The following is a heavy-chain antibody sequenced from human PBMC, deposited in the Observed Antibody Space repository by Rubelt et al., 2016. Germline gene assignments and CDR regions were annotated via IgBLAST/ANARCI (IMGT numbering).Heavy chain of an antibody. CDR2: ISWNSGSI. Sequence: TFDDYAMHWVRQAPGKGLEWVSGISWNSGSIGYADAVKGRFTISRDNAKNSLYLQMNSLRAEDTALYYCAKELLSTPILFCSGGSCYPRGAFDIWGQGTMVTVSS. V-gene: IGHV3-9*01. CDR3: AKELLSTPILFCSGGSCYPRGAFDI. D-gene: IGHD2-15*01. J-gene: IGHJ3*02. CDR1: TFDDYA.